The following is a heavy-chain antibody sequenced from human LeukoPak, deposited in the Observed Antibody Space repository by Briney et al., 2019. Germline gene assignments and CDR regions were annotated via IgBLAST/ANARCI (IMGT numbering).Heavy chain of an antibody. CDR3: ARIYDEDAFDI. CDR2: IKQDGSEK. J-gene: IGHJ3*02. V-gene: IGHV3-7*01. D-gene: IGHD3-3*01. Sequence: GGSLRLSCAASGFTFSSYWMSWVRQAPGKGLEWVANIKQDGSEKYYVDSVKGRFTIPRDNAKNSLYLQMNSLRAEDTAVYYCARIYDEDAFDIWSQGTMVTVSS. CDR1: GFTFSSYW.